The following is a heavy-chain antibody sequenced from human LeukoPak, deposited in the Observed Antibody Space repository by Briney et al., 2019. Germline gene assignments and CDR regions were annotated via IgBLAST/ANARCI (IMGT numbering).Heavy chain of an antibody. CDR2: INPNSGGT. CDR3: AKDEEISIPFMWFDY. J-gene: IGHJ4*02. V-gene: IGHV1-2*02. Sequence: GASVKVSCKASGYTFTGYYMHWVRQAPGQGLEWMGWINPNSGGTNYAQKFQGRVTMTRDTSISTAYMELSRLRSDDTAVYYCAKDEEISIPFMWFDYWGQGTLVTVSS. D-gene: IGHD3-3*02. CDR1: GYTFTGYY.